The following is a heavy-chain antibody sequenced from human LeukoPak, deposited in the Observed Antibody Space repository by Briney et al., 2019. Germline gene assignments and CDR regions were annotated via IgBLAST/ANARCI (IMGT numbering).Heavy chain of an antibody. D-gene: IGHD2-2*01. J-gene: IGHJ5*02. CDR2: IYTGGNT. CDR3: ARDGCSSTRCPNWFDP. V-gene: IGHV4-4*09. CDR1: GASINSYY. Sequence: SETLSLTRTVSGASINSYYWTWIRQPPGKGLEWIAYIYTGGNTDYNPSLKSRVITSVDTSKNQFSLTLNSVTAADTALYYCARDGCSSTRCPNWFDPWGQGILVTVSS.